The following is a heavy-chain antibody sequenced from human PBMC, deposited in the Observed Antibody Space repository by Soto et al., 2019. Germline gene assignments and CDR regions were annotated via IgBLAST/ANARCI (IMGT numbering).Heavy chain of an antibody. CDR2: IYSGGST. D-gene: IGHD3-16*01. CDR1: GFTVSTKY. V-gene: IGHV3-66*01. Sequence: EVQLVESGGGLVQPGGSLRLSCPASGFTVSTKYMSWVRQAPGKGLEWVSVIYSGGSTFYADSVRGRFTISRDNSKNTVTLQMNSLRAEDTAVHYCARDLWAADYWGQGTLVTVSS. CDR3: ARDLWAADY. J-gene: IGHJ4*02.